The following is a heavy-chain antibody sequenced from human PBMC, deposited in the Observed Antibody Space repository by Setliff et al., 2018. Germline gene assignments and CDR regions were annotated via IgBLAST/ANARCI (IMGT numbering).Heavy chain of an antibody. Sequence: SETLSLTCSVAGGSMSNYFWSWVRRPPGKGLEWIGFISSGGSTIYSPSLKSRVTISVDTSKNQFSLRLTSVTAADTAIYYCARSGELIVKLGTKRSKCRYFQHWGQGTLITVSS. CDR1: GGSMSNYF. V-gene: IGHV4-4*08. CDR3: ARSGELIVKLGTKRSKCRYFQH. J-gene: IGHJ1*01. D-gene: IGHD3-22*01. CDR2: ISSGGST.